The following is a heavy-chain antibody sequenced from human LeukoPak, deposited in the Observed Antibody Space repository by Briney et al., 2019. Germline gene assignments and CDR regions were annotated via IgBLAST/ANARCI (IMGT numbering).Heavy chain of an antibody. J-gene: IGHJ4*02. Sequence: PGGSLRLACAVYGFTFRDHYMAWIRQAPGRGLEWIAYIGTRGRPLYFADSVKGRFTVSRDDGQNSLFLQMESLTVEDTAMYYCARRALGPIGAFDHWGQGALVTVSS. CDR3: ARRALGPIGAFDH. CDR1: GFTFRDHY. V-gene: IGHV3-11*01. D-gene: IGHD5-12*01. CDR2: IGTRGRPL.